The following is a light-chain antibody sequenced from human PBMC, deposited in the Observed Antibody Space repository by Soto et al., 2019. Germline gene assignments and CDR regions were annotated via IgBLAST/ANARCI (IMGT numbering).Light chain of an antibody. CDR1: SSDVGGYNY. CDR3: SSYRTGGLFV. Sequence: QSVLTQPASVSGSPGQSIAISCTGTSSDVGGYNYVSWYQQLPGKAPKLLISEVSNRPSGVSHRFSGSKSGNTASLTISGLQVEDEADYYCSSYRTGGLFVSGTGTKVTVL. J-gene: IGLJ1*01. V-gene: IGLV2-14*01. CDR2: EVS.